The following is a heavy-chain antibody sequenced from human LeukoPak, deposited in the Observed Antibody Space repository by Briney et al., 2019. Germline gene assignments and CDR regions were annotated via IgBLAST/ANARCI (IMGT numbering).Heavy chain of an antibody. D-gene: IGHD3-3*01. Sequence: SETLSLTCAVYGGPFSGYYWSWIRQPPGKGLEWIGEINHSGSTNYNPSLKSRVTISVDTSKNRFSLKLSSVTAADTAVYYCARGRFEEYYDFWSGYYNGGRFDYWGQGTLVTVSS. CDR3: ARGRFEEYYDFWSGYYNGGRFDY. CDR1: GGPFSGYY. V-gene: IGHV4-34*01. J-gene: IGHJ4*02. CDR2: INHSGST.